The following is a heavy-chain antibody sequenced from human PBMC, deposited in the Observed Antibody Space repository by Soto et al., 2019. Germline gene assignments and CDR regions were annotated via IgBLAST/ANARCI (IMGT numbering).Heavy chain of an antibody. Sequence: QVQLQESGPGLVKPSQTLSLTCSVSSGSISSDKYYWTWIRHSPGKGLERIGHIYYTGTTHYNPSVTSRVIILLDKSKDQFSLTLTSVTAADTGVYYCATVMHDYGTNGVDSWGQGILVTVSS. CDR3: ATVMHDYGTNGVDS. CDR2: IYYTGTT. D-gene: IGHD4-17*01. V-gene: IGHV4-30-4*01. J-gene: IGHJ5*01. CDR1: SGSISSDKYY.